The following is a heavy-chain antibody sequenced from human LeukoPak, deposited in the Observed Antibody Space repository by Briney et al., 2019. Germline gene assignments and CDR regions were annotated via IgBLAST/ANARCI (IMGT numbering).Heavy chain of an antibody. CDR2: INSDGSST. Sequence: GGSLRLSCAASGFTFSDYWMHWVRQVPGKGLVWVSHINSDGSSTSYADSVKGRFTISRDNAKNTLYLQMNSLRAEDTAVYYCARGLIVAAETDYWGQGTLVTVSS. D-gene: IGHD6-13*01. V-gene: IGHV3-74*01. CDR1: GFTFSDYW. J-gene: IGHJ4*02. CDR3: ARGLIVAAETDY.